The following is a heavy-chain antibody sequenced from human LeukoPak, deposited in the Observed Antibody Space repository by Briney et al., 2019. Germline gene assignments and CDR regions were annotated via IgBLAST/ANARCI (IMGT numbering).Heavy chain of an antibody. Sequence: ASVKVSCKASGGTFSSYAISWVRQAPGQGLEWTGRIIPIFGTANYAQKFQGRVTITTDESTSTAYMELSSLRSEDTAVYYCARESMSSWYSLHYYYMDVWGRGTTVTVSS. CDR3: ARESMSSWYSLHYYYMDV. CDR1: GGTFSSYA. CDR2: IIPIFGTA. J-gene: IGHJ6*03. V-gene: IGHV1-69*05. D-gene: IGHD6-13*01.